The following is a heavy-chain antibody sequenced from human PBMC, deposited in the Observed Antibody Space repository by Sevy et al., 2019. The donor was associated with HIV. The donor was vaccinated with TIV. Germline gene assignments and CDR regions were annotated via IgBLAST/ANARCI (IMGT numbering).Heavy chain of an antibody. CDR2: ISSSGSTI. V-gene: IGHV3-48*03. CDR1: GFTFSSYE. D-gene: IGHD3-10*01. Sequence: GGSLRLSCAASGFTFSSYEMNWVRQAPGKGLEWVSYISSSGSTIYYADSVKGRFTISRDNAKNSLYLQMNSLRAEDTAVYYCARVGGWFGELYGMDVWGQGTTVTVSS. J-gene: IGHJ6*02. CDR3: ARVGGWFGELYGMDV.